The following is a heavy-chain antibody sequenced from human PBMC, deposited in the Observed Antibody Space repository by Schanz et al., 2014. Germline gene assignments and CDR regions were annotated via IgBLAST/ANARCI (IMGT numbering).Heavy chain of an antibody. D-gene: IGHD1-26*01. Sequence: QVQLVESGGGVVQPGRSLKLSCAASGFPFSSHGMHWVRQAPAKGLEWVAVVGDTGTTKFYADSVKGRLTVSRDNSENPVYLDFHRLSSEDTALYYCAREAKWGKWYFDLWGRGSLVTVSS. CDR1: GFPFSSHG. V-gene: IGHV3-30*03. CDR3: AREAKWGKWYFDL. J-gene: IGHJ2*01. CDR2: VGDTGTTK.